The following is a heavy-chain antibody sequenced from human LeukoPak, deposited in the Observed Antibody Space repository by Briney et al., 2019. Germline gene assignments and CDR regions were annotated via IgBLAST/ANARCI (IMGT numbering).Heavy chain of an antibody. CDR1: GGTFSSYA. V-gene: IGHV1-69*06. CDR2: IIPIFGTA. J-gene: IGHJ4*02. Sequence: SVKVSCKASGGTFSSYAISWVRQAPGQGLEWMGGIIPIFGTANYAQKFQGRVTITADKSTSTAYMELSSLRSEDTAVYYCARDQGDGYNFSPFDYWGQGTLVTVSS. D-gene: IGHD5-24*01. CDR3: ARDQGDGYNFSPFDY.